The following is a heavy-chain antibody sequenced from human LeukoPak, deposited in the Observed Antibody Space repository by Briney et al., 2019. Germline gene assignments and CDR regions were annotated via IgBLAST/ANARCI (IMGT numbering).Heavy chain of an antibody. V-gene: IGHV3-66*01. CDR3: ARYSSSWWFDY. Sequence: GGSLRLSCAASGFTVSSNYMSWVRQAPGKGLEWVSVIYSGGSTYYADSVKGRFTISRDNSKNTLYLQMNSLRAEDTAVYYCARYSSSWWFDYWGQGTLVTVSS. CDR1: GFTVSSNY. J-gene: IGHJ4*02. D-gene: IGHD6-13*01. CDR2: IYSGGST.